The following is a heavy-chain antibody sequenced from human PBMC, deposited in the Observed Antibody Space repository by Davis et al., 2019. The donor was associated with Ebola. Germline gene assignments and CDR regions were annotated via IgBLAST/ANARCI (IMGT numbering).Heavy chain of an antibody. CDR3: TNTKAYGSGFED. V-gene: IGHV3-30*18. J-gene: IGHJ4*02. D-gene: IGHD6-25*01. CDR2: ISYDGSNK. Sequence: GESLKISCAASGFTFSSYGMHWLRQAPRKGLEWVAVISYDGSNKYYADSVKGRFTTSRDNSKNTLYLQMNSLRAEDTALYYCTNTKAYGSGFEDWGQGTVVTVSS. CDR1: GFTFSSYG.